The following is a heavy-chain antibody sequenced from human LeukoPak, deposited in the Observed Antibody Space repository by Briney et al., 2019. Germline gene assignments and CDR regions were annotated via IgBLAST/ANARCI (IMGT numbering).Heavy chain of an antibody. CDR2: IYTSGST. Sequence: SETLSLTCTVSGGSISSGSYYWRWIRQPAGKGLEWIGRIYTSGSTNYNPSLKSRVTISVDTSKNQFSLKLSSVTAADTAVYYCARHDNYSRAFDIWGQGTMVTVSS. D-gene: IGHD4-11*01. V-gene: IGHV4-61*02. CDR1: GGSISSGSYY. CDR3: ARHDNYSRAFDI. J-gene: IGHJ3*02.